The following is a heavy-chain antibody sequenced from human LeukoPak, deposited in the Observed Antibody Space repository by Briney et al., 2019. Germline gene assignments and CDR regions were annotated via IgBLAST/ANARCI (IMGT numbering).Heavy chain of an antibody. V-gene: IGHV3-23*01. CDR2: ISPRGGGT. D-gene: IGHD7-27*01. CDR3: ARDLAWGAFDY. J-gene: IGHJ4*02. Sequence: GGSLRLSCVASRFTVSSNYMSWVRQAPGKGLEWLSGISPRGGGTYYADSVKGRFTISRDDSKSSLSLQMNSLRVEDTAVYYCARDLAWGAFDYWGQGTLVSVSS. CDR1: RFTVSSNY.